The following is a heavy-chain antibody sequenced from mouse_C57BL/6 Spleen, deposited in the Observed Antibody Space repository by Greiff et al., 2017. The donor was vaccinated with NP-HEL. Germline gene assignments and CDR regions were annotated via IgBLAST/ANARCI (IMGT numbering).Heavy chain of an antibody. CDR2: IDPENGDT. D-gene: IGHD2-4*01. CDR3: TTDYDYDGIWFAY. J-gene: IGHJ3*01. CDR1: GFNIKDDY. V-gene: IGHV14-4*01. Sequence: DVKLVESGAELVRPGASVKLSCTASGFNIKDDYMHWVKQRPEQGLEWIGWIDPENGDTEYASKFQGKATITADTSSNTAYLQLSSLTSEDTAVYYCTTDYDYDGIWFAYWGQGTLVTVSA.